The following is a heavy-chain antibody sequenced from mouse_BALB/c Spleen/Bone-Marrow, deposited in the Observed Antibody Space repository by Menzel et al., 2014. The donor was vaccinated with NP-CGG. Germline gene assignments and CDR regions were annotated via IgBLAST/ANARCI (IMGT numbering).Heavy chain of an antibody. CDR1: GLSLTSYG. D-gene: IGHD3-2*02. CDR2: IWAGGST. V-gene: IGHV2-9*02. CDR3: ARRSQGYAMDY. Sequence: QAQLQQSGPGLVAPSQSLSITCTVCGLSLTSYGVHWVRQPPGKGLEWLGVIWAGGSTNYNSALMSRLSISKDNSKSQVFLKMNSLQTDDTAMYYCARRSQGYAMDYWGQGPSVTVSS. J-gene: IGHJ4*01.